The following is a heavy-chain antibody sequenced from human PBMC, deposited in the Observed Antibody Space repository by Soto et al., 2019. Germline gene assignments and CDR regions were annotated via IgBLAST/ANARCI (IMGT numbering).Heavy chain of an antibody. CDR3: ARGGRYYPYYFDY. D-gene: IGHD1-26*01. J-gene: IGHJ4*02. CDR1: GYTFTSYS. Sequence: QVQLVQSGAEVTEPGASVKVSCKASGYTFTSYSFSWVRQAPGQGLEWMGWLSVYNGYTNSAQKVQGRVTMTTDTSSSIAYMELRSLRSDDTAVYYCARGGRYYPYYFDYWGQGTLITVSS. CDR2: LSVYNGYT. V-gene: IGHV1-18*01.